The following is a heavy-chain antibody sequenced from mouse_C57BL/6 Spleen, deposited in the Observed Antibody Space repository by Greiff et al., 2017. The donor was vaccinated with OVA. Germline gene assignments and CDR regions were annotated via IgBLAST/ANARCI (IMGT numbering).Heavy chain of an antibody. Sequence: EVQLQQSGPELVKPGASVKISCKASGYTFTDYYMNWVKQSHGKSLEWIGDINPNNGGTSYNQKFKGKATLTVDKSSSTAYMELRSLTSEDSAVYYCARWQAQATSFDYWGQGTTLTVSS. CDR2: INPNNGGT. D-gene: IGHD3-2*02. V-gene: IGHV1-26*01. CDR3: ARWQAQATSFDY. J-gene: IGHJ2*01. CDR1: GYTFTDYY.